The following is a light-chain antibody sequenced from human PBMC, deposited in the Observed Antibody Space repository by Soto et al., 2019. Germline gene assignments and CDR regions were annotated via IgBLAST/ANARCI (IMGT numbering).Light chain of an antibody. V-gene: IGLV1-40*01. J-gene: IGLJ1*01. Sequence: QSVLTQPPSVSAAPGQRVTISCTGSGSNIGAPYDVHWYQQVPGTAPKVLIYANNIRSSGVPARFSGSKSGTSASLAITGLQAEDEADYYCQSYDSSLSGYVFGTGTKVTVL. CDR3: QSYDSSLSGYV. CDR1: GSNIGAPYD. CDR2: ANN.